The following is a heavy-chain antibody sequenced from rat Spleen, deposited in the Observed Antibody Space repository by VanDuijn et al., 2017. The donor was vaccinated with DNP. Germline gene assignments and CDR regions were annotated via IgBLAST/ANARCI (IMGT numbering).Heavy chain of an antibody. J-gene: IGHJ2*01. CDR1: GFSLLTNS. CDR2: MWSGGST. V-gene: IGHV2-1*01. CDR3: ARWSDY. Sequence: QVQLKESGPGLVQTSQTLSLTCTVSGFSLLTNSVHWVRQPPGKGLEWVGAMWSGGSTDYNSVLKSRLSISRDTSKSQVFLKMNSLQTEDTAMYFCARWSDYWGQGVMVTVSS.